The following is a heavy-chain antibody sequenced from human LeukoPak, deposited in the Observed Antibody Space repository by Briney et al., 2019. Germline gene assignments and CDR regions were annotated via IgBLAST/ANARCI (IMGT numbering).Heavy chain of an antibody. Sequence: PSETLSLTCTVSAPSISSSYGSWLRPPPGKGLEWIGYIYYSGSTNYNPSRKSRVTLSVGPSKNQFSLKLGSLPAPDPAVFFCASVHFWSGYSDYWGQGTLVTVSS. CDR2: IYYSGST. D-gene: IGHD3-3*02. J-gene: IGHJ4*02. CDR3: ASVHFWSGYSDY. CDR1: APSISSSY. V-gene: IGHV4-59*01.